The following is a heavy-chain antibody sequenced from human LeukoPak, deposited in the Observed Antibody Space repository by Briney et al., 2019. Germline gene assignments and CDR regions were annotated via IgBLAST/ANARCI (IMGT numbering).Heavy chain of an antibody. V-gene: IGHV4-59*08. CDR1: GGSISSDY. CDR2: IYNSGNN. Sequence: SETLSLTCTVSGGSISSDYWQWIRQPPGKGLGWVGYIYNSGNNHYNSSLKSRVTISIDTSKNQFSLKLASVTAADTAVYYCATRGYWGRGTLVAVSS. CDR3: ATRGY. J-gene: IGHJ4*02. D-gene: IGHD3-10*01.